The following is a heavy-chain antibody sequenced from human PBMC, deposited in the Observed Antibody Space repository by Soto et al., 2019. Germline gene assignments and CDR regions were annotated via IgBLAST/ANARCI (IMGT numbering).Heavy chain of an antibody. CDR2: ISSDGSST. J-gene: IGHJ4*02. V-gene: IGHV3-74*01. D-gene: IGHD5-18*01. Sequence: EVQLVESGGGLVQPGGSLRLSCAASGFSLHDHAMHWVRQVPGRGLEWVSGISSDGSSTTYADCAEDRFIISRDNAKNTLYLQLNSLRAEDTAVYYCARGSRGYSYGYNDYWGQGTLVSVSS. CDR3: ARGSRGYSYGYNDY. CDR1: GFSLHDHA.